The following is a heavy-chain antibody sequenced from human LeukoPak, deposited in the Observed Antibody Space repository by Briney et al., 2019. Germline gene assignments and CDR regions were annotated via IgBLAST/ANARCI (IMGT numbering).Heavy chain of an antibody. CDR3: ARSVYYYDSSGITGHFDY. CDR1: GGSISSYY. Sequence: SETLSLTCTVSGGSISSYYWCWIRQPPGKGLEWIGYIYYSGSTNYNPSLKSRVTISVDTSKNQFSLKLSSVTAADTAVYYCARSVYYYDSSGITGHFDYWGQGTLVTVSS. J-gene: IGHJ4*02. CDR2: IYYSGST. V-gene: IGHV4-59*01. D-gene: IGHD3-22*01.